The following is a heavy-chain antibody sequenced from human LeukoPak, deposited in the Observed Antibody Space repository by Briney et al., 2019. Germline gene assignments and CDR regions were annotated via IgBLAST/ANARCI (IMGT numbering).Heavy chain of an antibody. D-gene: IGHD6-19*01. CDR3: AALYSSGWYYFDY. CDR2: IYRSGST. CDR1: GGSISSDGYP. J-gene: IGHJ4*02. Sequence: SQTLSLTCTVSGGSISSDGYPWRWIRQPPGKGLEWVGYIYRSGSTYYNPSLKSRVTISVDRSKNQFSLKLSSVTAADTAVYYCAALYSSGWYYFDYWGQGTLVTVSS. V-gene: IGHV4-30-2*01.